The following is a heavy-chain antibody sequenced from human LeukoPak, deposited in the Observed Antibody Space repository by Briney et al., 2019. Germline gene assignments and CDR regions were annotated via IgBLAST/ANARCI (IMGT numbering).Heavy chain of an antibody. CDR3: ARDGGQWLYTWKFDP. D-gene: IGHD6-19*01. J-gene: IGHJ5*02. CDR1: GGTFSSYA. Sequence: GASVEVSCKASGGTFSSYAISWVRQAPGQGLEWMGGIIPIFGTANYAQKFQGRVTITADESTSTAYMELSSLRSEDTAVYYCARDGGQWLYTWKFDPWGQGTLVTVSS. CDR2: IIPIFGTA. V-gene: IGHV1-69*13.